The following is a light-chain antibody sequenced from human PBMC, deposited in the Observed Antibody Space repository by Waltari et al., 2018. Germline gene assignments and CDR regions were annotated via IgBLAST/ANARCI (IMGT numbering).Light chain of an antibody. V-gene: IGLV1-40*01. Sequence: QSGLTQPPSVSGAPGQRVTISCTGSSSNIGAGSDVHWYQLLPGTAPKPLIPGNSRRPAGVPDRCSGSKSGTSASLAITGLQAGDEAGYYCQSYDSSLSGSVFGGGTKLTVL. J-gene: IGLJ2*01. CDR3: QSYDSSLSGSV. CDR2: GNS. CDR1: SSNIGAGSD.